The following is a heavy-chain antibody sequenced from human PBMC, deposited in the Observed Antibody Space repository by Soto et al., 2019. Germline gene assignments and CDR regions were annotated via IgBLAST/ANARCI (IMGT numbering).Heavy chain of an antibody. Sequence: EVQLVESGGGLVQPGGSLRLSCAASGFTVSSNYMNWVRQAPGKGLEWLSVIYSGGSTYYADSVKGRFTISRDNSKNTLYLQMNSLRAEDPAVYYCARESGRGLFDYWGQGTLVTVSS. CDR1: GFTVSSNY. CDR3: ARESGRGLFDY. D-gene: IGHD3-10*01. CDR2: IYSGGST. J-gene: IGHJ4*02. V-gene: IGHV3-66*01.